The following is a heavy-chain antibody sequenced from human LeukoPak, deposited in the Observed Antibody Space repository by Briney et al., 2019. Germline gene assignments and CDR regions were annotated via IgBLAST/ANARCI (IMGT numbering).Heavy chain of an antibody. J-gene: IGHJ4*02. Sequence: GGSLRLSCAASGFTFSDYYMSWIRQAPGKGLEWVSYISSSGSTIYYADSVKGRFTISRDNAKNSLYLQMNSLRAEDTAMYYCARYYYDSSGHYYKEYWGQGTLVTVAS. CDR3: ARYYYDSSGHYYKEY. D-gene: IGHD3-22*01. CDR1: GFTFSDYY. CDR2: ISSSGSTI. V-gene: IGHV3-11*04.